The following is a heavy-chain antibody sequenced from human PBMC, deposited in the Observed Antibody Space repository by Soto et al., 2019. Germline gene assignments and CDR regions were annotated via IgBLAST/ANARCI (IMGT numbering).Heavy chain of an antibody. D-gene: IGHD6-13*01. CDR1: GGAVNSTLYY. V-gene: IGHV4-39*01. CDR3: ARHGAYSTSVYYYYGMDV. J-gene: IGHJ6*02. Sequence: XTLSLTCTVSGGAVNSTLYYWGWIRQPPGKGLEWIGSSNYGGPTYYSPSLQSRFKIYLDTAKNHFSLKLRSVTAEDTAVYYCARHGAYSTSVYYYYGMDVWGQGTTGTVSS. CDR2: SNYGGPT.